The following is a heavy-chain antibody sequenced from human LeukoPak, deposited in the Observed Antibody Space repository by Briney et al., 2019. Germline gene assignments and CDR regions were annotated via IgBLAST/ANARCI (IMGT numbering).Heavy chain of an antibody. V-gene: IGHV4-34*01. CDR2: INHSGST. D-gene: IGHD3-10*01. CDR1: GGSFSGYY. Sequence: PSETLSLTCAVYGGSFSGYYLSWIRQPPGKGLEWIGEINHSGSTNYNPSLKSGGSISVGTSKNQFLLKLSSVTAADTAVYYCARRFGTIVRGVIRYYYYYYMHVWVKGTTVSISS. J-gene: IGHJ6*03. CDR3: ARRFGTIVRGVIRYYYYYYMHV.